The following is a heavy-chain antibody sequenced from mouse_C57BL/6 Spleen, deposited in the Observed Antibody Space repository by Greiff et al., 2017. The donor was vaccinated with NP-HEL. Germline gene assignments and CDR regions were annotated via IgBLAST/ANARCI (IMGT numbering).Heavy chain of an antibody. Sequence: QVQLQQPGAELVMPGASVKLSCKASGYTFTSYWMHWVKQRPGQGLEWIGEIDPSDSYTKYNQKFKGKSTLTVDKSSSTAYMQLISLTSEDSAVYYCARNKAMDYWGQGTSVTVSS. CDR1: GYTFTSYW. V-gene: IGHV1-69*01. CDR2: IDPSDSYT. J-gene: IGHJ4*01. CDR3: ARNKAMDY.